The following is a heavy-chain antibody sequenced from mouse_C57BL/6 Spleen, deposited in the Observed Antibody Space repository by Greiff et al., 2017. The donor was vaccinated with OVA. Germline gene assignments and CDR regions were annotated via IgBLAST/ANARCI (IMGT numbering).Heavy chain of an antibody. CDR3: AREGYDVLGY. CDR1: GYTFTSYW. J-gene: IGHJ2*01. Sequence: LVESGTELVKPGASVKLSCKASGYTFTSYWMHWVKQRPGQGLEWIGNINPSNGGTNYNEKFKSKATLTVDNSSSTAYMQLSSLTSEDSAVYYCAREGYDVLGYWGQGTTLTVSS. D-gene: IGHD2-3*01. CDR2: INPSNGGT. V-gene: IGHV1-53*01.